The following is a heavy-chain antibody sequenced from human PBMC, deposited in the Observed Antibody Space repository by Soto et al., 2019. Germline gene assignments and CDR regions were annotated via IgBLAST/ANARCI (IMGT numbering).Heavy chain of an antibody. CDR1: GGSISSYY. V-gene: IGHV4-59*01. Sequence: ETLSLTCTVSGGSISSYYWSWIRQPPGKGLEWIGYIYYSGSTNYNPSLKSRVTISVDTSKNQFSLKLSSVTAADTAVYYCARDRRYYYDSSGYYYYYGMDVWGQGTTVTVSS. D-gene: IGHD3-22*01. CDR2: IYYSGST. CDR3: ARDRRYYYDSSGYYYYYGMDV. J-gene: IGHJ6*02.